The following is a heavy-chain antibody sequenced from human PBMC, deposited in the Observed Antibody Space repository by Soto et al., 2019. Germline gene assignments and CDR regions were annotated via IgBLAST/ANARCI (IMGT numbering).Heavy chain of an antibody. J-gene: IGHJ3*02. CDR3: ARYGEKSGYYEVFDI. CDR2: VSYVGDNK. V-gene: IGHV3-30*01. CDR1: GFTFRSYS. Sequence: PGGSLRLSCVGSGFTFRSYSFHWVRQAPGRGLEWVALVSYVGDNKYYAESVKGRFTISRDNLKNTVYLQMDSLTADDTALYYWARYGEKSGYYEVFDIWGQGTVVTV. D-gene: IGHD3-22*01.